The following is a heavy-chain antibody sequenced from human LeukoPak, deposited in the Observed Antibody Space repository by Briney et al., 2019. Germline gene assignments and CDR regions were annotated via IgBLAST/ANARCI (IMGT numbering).Heavy chain of an antibody. CDR2: ISGSGGST. CDR1: GFTFSSYA. D-gene: IGHD3-3*01. J-gene: IGHJ1*01. Sequence: PGGSLRLSCAASGFTFSSYAMSWVRQAPGPGLEWVSAISGSGGSTYYADSVKGRFTISRDNSKNTLYLQMNSLRAEDTAVYYCAKDAGALTIFGVVSVTGVGLRRGYCQHWGQGTLVTVSS. V-gene: IGHV3-23*01. CDR3: AKDAGALTIFGVVSVTGVGLRRGYCQH.